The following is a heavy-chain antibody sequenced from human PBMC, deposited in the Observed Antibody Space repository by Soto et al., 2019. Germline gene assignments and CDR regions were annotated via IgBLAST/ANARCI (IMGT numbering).Heavy chain of an antibody. CDR2: TYYKSKWYY. V-gene: IGHV6-1*01. CDR3: ARGSWDDVSGHYYMDV. CDR1: GDSVSSNSAG. D-gene: IGHD1-1*01. Sequence: SQTLSLTCDISGDSVSSNSAGWNWIRQTPSRGLEWLGRTYYKSKWYYTYAASVTSRITVSPATSKNQFSLQLTSVTPEDTAVYYCARGSWDDVSGHYYMDVWDKGTTVTVSS. J-gene: IGHJ6*03.